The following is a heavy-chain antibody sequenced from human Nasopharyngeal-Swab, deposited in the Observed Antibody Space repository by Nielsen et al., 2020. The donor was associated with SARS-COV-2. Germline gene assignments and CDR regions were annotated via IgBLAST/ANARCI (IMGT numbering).Heavy chain of an antibody. CDR2: ISSSGSTI. V-gene: IGHV3-11*01. CDR1: GFTFSDYY. Sequence: GGSLRLSCVASGFTFSDYYMSWIRQAPGKGLEWVSYISSSGSTIYYADSVKGRFTISRDNAKNSLYLQMNSLRAEDTAVYYCARDSERYSYGYDYYYYGMDVWGQGTTVTVSS. J-gene: IGHJ6*02. CDR3: ARDSERYSYGYDYYYYGMDV. D-gene: IGHD5-18*01.